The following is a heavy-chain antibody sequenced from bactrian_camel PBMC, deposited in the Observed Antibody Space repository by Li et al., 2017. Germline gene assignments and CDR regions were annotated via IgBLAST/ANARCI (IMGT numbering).Heavy chain of an antibody. CDR1: KASRSSWIP. J-gene: IGHJ4*01. D-gene: IGHD3*01. CDR3: GASLNPGAGCQVIRGNLDRNFYY. V-gene: IGHV3S53*01. CDR2: SDGAGTV. Sequence: VQLVESGGGSVETGGSLTLSCTLSKASRSSWIPYCMGWFRQAPGKSREGVAASDGAGTVSYGDFVKGRFTISKDNTKNTLTLQMNSLKPEDTAMYYCGASLNPGAGCQVIRGNLDRNFYYRGQGTQVT.